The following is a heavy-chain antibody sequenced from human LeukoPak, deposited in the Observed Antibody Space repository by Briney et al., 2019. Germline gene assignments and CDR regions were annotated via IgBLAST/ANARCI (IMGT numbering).Heavy chain of an antibody. V-gene: IGHV1-69*13. J-gene: IGHJ4*02. D-gene: IGHD6-6*01. Sequence: SVKVSCKASGGTFSSYAISWVRQAPGQGLEWMGGIILIFGTADYAQKFQGRVTITADESTSTAYMELSSLRSEDTAVYYCARSNIAARLLYYYFDYWGQGTLVTVSS. CDR1: GGTFSSYA. CDR3: ARSNIAARLLYYYFDY. CDR2: IILIFGTA.